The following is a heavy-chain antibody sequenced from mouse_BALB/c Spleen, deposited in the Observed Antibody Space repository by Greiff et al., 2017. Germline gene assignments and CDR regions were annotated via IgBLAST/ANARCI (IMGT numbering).Heavy chain of an antibody. J-gene: IGHJ3*01. Sequence: EVQRVESGGGLVKPGGSLKLSCAASGFTFSDYYMYWVRQTPEKRLEWVATISDGGSYTYYPDSVKGRFTISRDNAKNNLYLQMSSLKSEDTAMYYCARSRQLGLRGFAYWGQGTLVTVSA. CDR1: GFTFSDYY. CDR3: ARSRQLGLRGFAY. D-gene: IGHD3-2*01. CDR2: ISDGGSYT. V-gene: IGHV5-4*02.